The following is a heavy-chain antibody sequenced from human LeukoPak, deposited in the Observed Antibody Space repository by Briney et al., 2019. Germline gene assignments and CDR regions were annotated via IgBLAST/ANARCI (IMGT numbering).Heavy chain of an antibody. J-gene: IGHJ5*02. Sequence: GASVKVSCKASGYTFTSYGISWVRQAPGQGLEWMGWISAYNGNTNCAQKLQGRVTMTRDTSISTAYMELSRLRSDDTAVYYCARRWTSSSWIDRHWFDPWGQGTLVTVSS. V-gene: IGHV1-18*01. CDR1: GYTFTSYG. CDR3: ARRWTSSSWIDRHWFDP. CDR2: ISAYNGNT. D-gene: IGHD6-13*01.